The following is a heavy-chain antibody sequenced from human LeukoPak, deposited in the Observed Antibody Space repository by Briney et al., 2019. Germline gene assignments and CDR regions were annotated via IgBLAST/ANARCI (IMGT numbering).Heavy chain of an antibody. CDR2: IDPSDSYT. V-gene: IGHV5-10-1*01. CDR1: GYSFTSYW. D-gene: IGHD2-2*03. CDR3: AILDIVVVPAAINWFDP. J-gene: IGHJ5*02. Sequence: GESLKISCKGSGYSFTSYWISWVRQMPGKGLEWMGRIDPSDSYTNYSPSFQGHVTISADESISTAYLQWSSLKASDTAMYYCAILDIVVVPAAINWFDPWGQGTLVTVSS.